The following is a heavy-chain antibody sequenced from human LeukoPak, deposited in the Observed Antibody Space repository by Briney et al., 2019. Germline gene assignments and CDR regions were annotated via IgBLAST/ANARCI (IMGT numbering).Heavy chain of an antibody. CDR1: GFTLSGNA. CDR2: ISGSGINT. J-gene: IGHJ4*02. D-gene: IGHD6-13*01. CDR3: AKSHSSNWYCSAY. Sequence: GGSLILSCAASGFTLSGNAMSWVRQAPGKGLEWVSSISGSGINTYYADSVKGRFTISRDNSRNTLYLQMNSLRAEDTAIYYCAKSHSSNWYCSAYWGQGTLVTVSS. V-gene: IGHV3-23*01.